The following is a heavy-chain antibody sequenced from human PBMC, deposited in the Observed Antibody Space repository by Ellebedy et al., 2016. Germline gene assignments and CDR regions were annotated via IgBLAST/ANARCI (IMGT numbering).Heavy chain of an antibody. CDR1: EFTFDDHA. D-gene: IGHD2-2*01. CDR2: ISWNSGNI. Sequence: SLKISXVASEFTFDDHAMHWVRQAPGKGLEWVSGISWNSGNIGHADSVKGRFSISRDNAKSSLYLQMNSLRPEDTALYYCVKGFPTNTWPDAFDIWGQGTMVTVSS. J-gene: IGHJ3*02. V-gene: IGHV3-9*01. CDR3: VKGFPTNTWPDAFDI.